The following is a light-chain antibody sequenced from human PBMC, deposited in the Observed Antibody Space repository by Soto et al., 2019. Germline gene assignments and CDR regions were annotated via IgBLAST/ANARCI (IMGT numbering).Light chain of an antibody. J-gene: IGKJ1*01. CDR3: QQYNSYPWT. CDR2: RAS. Sequence: DIQMTQSPSTLSASVGDRVTITCRASQNIGAWLAWYQQKPGQGPKLLIYRASNLESGVPSRFSGSGSGTQFTLAISSLQPDDFATYYCQQYNSYPWTFGQGTKVEIK. CDR1: QNIGAW. V-gene: IGKV1-5*03.